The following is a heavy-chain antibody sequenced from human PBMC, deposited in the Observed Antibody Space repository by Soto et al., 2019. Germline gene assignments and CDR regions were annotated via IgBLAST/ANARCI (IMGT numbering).Heavy chain of an antibody. V-gene: IGHV1-46*03. D-gene: IGHD3-10*01. J-gene: IGHJ5*02. CDR2: INPSGGST. CDR1: GYTFTSYY. Sequence: ASVKVSFKASGYTFTSYYMHWVRQAPGQGLEWMGIINPSGGSTSYAQKFQGRVTMTRDTSTSTVYMELSSLRSEDTAVYYCARALPTKITMVRGVMSGAHRFDPWGEGTLVTDPS. CDR3: ARALPTKITMVRGVMSGAHRFDP.